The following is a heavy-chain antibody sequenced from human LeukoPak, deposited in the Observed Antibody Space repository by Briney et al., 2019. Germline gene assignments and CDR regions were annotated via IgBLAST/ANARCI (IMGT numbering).Heavy chain of an antibody. CDR3: ARVVASSGYSWFDP. Sequence: SETLSLTCTVSGGSISSYYWSWIRQPPGKGLEWIGYIYYSGSTNYNPSLKSRVTISVDTSKNQFSLKLSSVTAADTAVYYCARVVASSGYSWFDPWGQGTLVTVSS. V-gene: IGHV4-59*01. CDR1: GGSISSYY. CDR2: IYYSGST. J-gene: IGHJ5*02. D-gene: IGHD6-19*01.